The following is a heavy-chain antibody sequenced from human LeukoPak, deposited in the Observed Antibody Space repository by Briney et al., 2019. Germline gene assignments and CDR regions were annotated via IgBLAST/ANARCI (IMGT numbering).Heavy chain of an antibody. D-gene: IGHD2-15*01. V-gene: IGHV1-69*13. CDR2: IIPIFGTA. CDR3: AGVDCSGGSCPLDY. CDR1: GGTFSSYA. Sequence: SVKVSCKASGGTFSSYAISWVRQAPGQGLEWMGGIIPIFGTANYAQKFQGRVTITADESTSTAYMELSSLRSEDTAVYYCAGVDCSGGSCPLDYWGQGTLVTVSS. J-gene: IGHJ4*02.